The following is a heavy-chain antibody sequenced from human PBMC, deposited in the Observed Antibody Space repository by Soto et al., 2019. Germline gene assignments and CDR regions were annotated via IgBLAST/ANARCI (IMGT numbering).Heavy chain of an antibody. J-gene: IGHJ4*02. CDR2: IIPIFGTA. Sequence: QVKLVQSGAEVKKPGSSVKVSCKASGGTFSSYAISWVRQAPGQGLEWMGGIIPIFGTANYAQKFQGRVTLTGEKSTSTAHMELSRLRSEDTGVNYCARVYERSGSFNYWGQGPLVTVSS. CDR1: GGTFSSYA. D-gene: IGHD1-26*01. V-gene: IGHV1-69*06. CDR3: ARVYERSGSFNY.